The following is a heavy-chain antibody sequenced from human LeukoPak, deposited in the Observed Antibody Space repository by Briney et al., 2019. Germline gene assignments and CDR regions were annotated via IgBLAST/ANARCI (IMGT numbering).Heavy chain of an antibody. CDR3: ARDHTAAPPNWFDP. CDR1: GYTFTTYG. Sequence: ASVKVSCKDSGYTFTTYGITWLRQAPGQGLEWMGWISAYNGDTNYAQKLQGRVTMTTDTTTSTAYMALRSLRSDDTAVYFWARDHTAAPPNWFDPWGQGTLVTVSS. CDR2: ISAYNGDT. J-gene: IGHJ5*02. D-gene: IGHD6-13*01. V-gene: IGHV1-18*01.